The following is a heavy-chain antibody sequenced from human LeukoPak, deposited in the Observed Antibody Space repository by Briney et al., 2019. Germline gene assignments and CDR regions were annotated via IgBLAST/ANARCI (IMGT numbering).Heavy chain of an antibody. CDR2: ISDTYGTT. D-gene: IGHD3-16*02. Sequence: SGGSLRLSCAASGFTFTNYAMTWVRQAPGKGLEWVSSISDTYGTTYYTDSVKGRCTISRDNSKNTVYLQLNNLRAEGTAIYFCVRHDSFIPFWGQGTLVTVSS. V-gene: IGHV3-23*01. CDR1: GFTFTNYA. J-gene: IGHJ4*02. CDR3: VRHDSFIPF.